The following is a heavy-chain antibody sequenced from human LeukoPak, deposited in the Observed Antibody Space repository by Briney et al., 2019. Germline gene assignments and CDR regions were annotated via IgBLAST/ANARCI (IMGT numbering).Heavy chain of an antibody. V-gene: IGHV3-33*01. Sequence: GGSLRLSCAASGFTFSSYGMHWVRQAPGKGLEWVAVIWYDGSNKYYADSVKGRFTISRDNSKNTLYLQMNSLRAEDTAVYYCARDLCSGGSCSLDYWGQGTLVTVSS. CDR1: GFTFSSYG. CDR3: ARDLCSGGSCSLDY. CDR2: IWYDGSNK. D-gene: IGHD2-15*01. J-gene: IGHJ4*02.